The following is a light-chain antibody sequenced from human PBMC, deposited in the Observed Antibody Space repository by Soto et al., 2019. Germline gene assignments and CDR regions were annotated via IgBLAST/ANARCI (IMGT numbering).Light chain of an antibody. CDR2: GAS. CDR1: QDIRSSL. CDR3: QQYDSSPTT. J-gene: IGKJ1*01. Sequence: EIVMTQSPATLSVSPGERVTLSCRASQDIRSSLAWYQQKPGQAPRLLIYGASSRATGIPDRFSGSGSGTVFTLTISRLEPEDFAVYFCQQYDSSPTTFGQGTKVDI. V-gene: IGKV3-20*01.